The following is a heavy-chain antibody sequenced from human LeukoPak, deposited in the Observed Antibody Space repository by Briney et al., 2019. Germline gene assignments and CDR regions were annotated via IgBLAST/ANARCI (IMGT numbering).Heavy chain of an antibody. V-gene: IGHV1-18*01. J-gene: IGHJ1*01. CDR3: ARVSRGTRAEYFPH. Sequence: GASVKVSCKAAGYTFTSYGISWVRQPPGPGLEWKGWISAYNGNTNYAQKLQGRVTMTTDTSTSTAYMELRSLRSDDTAVYYCARVSRGTRAEYFPHWGQGTLVTVSS. CDR1: GYTFTSYG. CDR2: ISAYNGNT. D-gene: IGHD3-16*01.